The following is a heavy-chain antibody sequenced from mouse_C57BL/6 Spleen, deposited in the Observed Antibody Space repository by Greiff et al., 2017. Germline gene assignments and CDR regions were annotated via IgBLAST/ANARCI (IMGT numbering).Heavy chain of an antibody. CDR1: GYTFTEYT. CDR3: ARHETGSGAMDY. V-gene: IGHV1-62-2*01. Sequence: VHLVESGAELVKPGASVKLSCKASGYTFTEYTIHWVKQRSGQGLEWIGWFYPGSGSIKYNEKFKDKATLTADKSSSTVYMELSRWTSEDSAAYFCARHETGSGAMDYWGQGTSVTVSS. CDR2: FYPGSGSI. J-gene: IGHJ4*01. D-gene: IGHD4-1*01.